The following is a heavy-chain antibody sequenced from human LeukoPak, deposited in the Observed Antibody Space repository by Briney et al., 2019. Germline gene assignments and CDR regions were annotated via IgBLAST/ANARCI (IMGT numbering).Heavy chain of an antibody. CDR1: GGSISSGGYS. D-gene: IGHD5-18*01. CDR3: ARVVYSYGDYFDY. CDR2: IYHSGST. V-gene: IGHV4-30-2*01. Sequence: SQTLSLTCAVSGGSISSGGYSWSWIRQPPGKGLEWIGYIYHSGSTYYNPSLKSRVTISVDRSKNQFSLKLSPVTAADTAVYYCARVVYSYGDYFDYWGQGTLVTVSS. J-gene: IGHJ4*02.